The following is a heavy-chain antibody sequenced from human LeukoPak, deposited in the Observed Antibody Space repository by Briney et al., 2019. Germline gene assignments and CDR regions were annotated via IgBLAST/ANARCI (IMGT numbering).Heavy chain of an antibody. Sequence: GRSLRLSCAASGFTFDDYAMHWVRQAPGKGLEWVSGISWNSGSIGYADSVKGRFTISRDNAKNSLYLQMNSLRAEDTAVYYCARDFVSGSYAFGYWGQGTLVTVSS. J-gene: IGHJ4*02. V-gene: IGHV3-9*01. CDR3: ARDFVSGSYAFGY. CDR1: GFTFDDYA. D-gene: IGHD1-26*01. CDR2: ISWNSGSI.